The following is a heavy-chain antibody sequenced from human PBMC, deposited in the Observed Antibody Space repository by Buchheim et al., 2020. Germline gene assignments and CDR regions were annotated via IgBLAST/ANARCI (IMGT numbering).Heavy chain of an antibody. Sequence: QVQLVESGGGLVKPGGSLRLSCEASGFTFSDYFMNWIRQAPGKGLEWVSFISSSSATIHYADSVKGRFTMSRDNAKSSMYLQMNSLRPEDTAIYYCARDFSVSGFDHWGQGTL. CDR3: ARDFSVSGFDH. CDR2: ISSSSATI. V-gene: IGHV3-11*01. J-gene: IGHJ4*02. D-gene: IGHD5/OR15-5a*01. CDR1: GFTFSDYF.